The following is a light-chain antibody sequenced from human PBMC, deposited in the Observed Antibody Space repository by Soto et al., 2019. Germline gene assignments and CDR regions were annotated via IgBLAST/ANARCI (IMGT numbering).Light chain of an antibody. V-gene: IGLV2-14*01. CDR3: SSFTNTSSYV. CDR2: EVN. CDR1: IGDVAAHDF. J-gene: IGLJ1*01. Sequence: QSVLTQPASVSRSPGQSITISCTGTIGDVAAHDFVCCYHHHPCNTPILVSDEVNRRPPGASNRFSGSKSGSTGSLTISTLQAEDEADYYCSSFTNTSSYVYGTGTKVTVL.